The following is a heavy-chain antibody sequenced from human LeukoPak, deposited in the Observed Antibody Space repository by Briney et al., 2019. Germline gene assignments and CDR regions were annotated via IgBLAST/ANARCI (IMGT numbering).Heavy chain of an antibody. Sequence: SETLSLTCTVSSGSISSGGYYWSWIRQHPGKGLEWIGYIYYSGSTYYNPSLKSRVTISVDTSKNQFSLKLNSVTAADTAVYYRARSIRSTSFDYWGQGTLVTVSS. CDR2: IYYSGST. J-gene: IGHJ4*02. D-gene: IGHD5/OR15-5a*01. V-gene: IGHV4-31*03. CDR1: SGSISSGGYY. CDR3: ARSIRSTSFDY.